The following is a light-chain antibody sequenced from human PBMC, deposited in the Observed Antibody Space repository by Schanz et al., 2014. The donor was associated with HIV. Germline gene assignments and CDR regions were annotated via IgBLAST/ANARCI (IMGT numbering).Light chain of an antibody. Sequence: QSALTQPASVSGSPGQSITIPCTGTSSDVGGYNYVAWYQQHPGKAPKLMIYDVTNRPSGVSDRFSGSKSGTASLTISGLQAEDEADYYCSSYTSSSTLVFGGGTKLTVL. CDR3: SSYTSSSTLV. CDR1: SSDVGGYNY. CDR2: DVT. V-gene: IGLV2-14*03. J-gene: IGLJ2*01.